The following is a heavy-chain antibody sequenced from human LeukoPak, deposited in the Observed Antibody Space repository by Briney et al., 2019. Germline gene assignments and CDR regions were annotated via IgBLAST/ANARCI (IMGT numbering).Heavy chain of an antibody. J-gene: IGHJ4*02. Sequence: QPGGSLRLSCAASGFTFSSYDMHWVRQATGKGLEWVSAIGSAGDTYYPGSVKGRFTISRENAKNSLYLQMNSLRAGDTAVYYCARSRSYNHLDYWGQGTLVTVSS. V-gene: IGHV3-13*01. CDR3: ARSRSYNHLDY. CDR1: GFTFSSYD. D-gene: IGHD1-14*01. CDR2: IGSAGDT.